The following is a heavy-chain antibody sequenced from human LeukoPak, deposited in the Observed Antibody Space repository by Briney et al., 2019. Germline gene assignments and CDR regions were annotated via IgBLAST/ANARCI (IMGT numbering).Heavy chain of an antibody. CDR2: ISSSGNTI. V-gene: IGHV3-11*01. Sequence: GGSLRLSCAASGFTFSDYWMSWLRQAPGKGLEWVSYISSSGNTIYYADSVKGRFTISRDTAKNSLYLQMNSPRAEDTAVYYCARVTDSSGYYLWFDPWGQGTLVTVSS. CDR1: GFTFSDYW. CDR3: ARVTDSSGYYLWFDP. J-gene: IGHJ5*02. D-gene: IGHD3-22*01.